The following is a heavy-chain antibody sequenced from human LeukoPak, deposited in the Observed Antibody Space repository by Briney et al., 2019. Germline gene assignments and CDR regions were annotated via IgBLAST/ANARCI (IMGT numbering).Heavy chain of an antibody. Sequence: PGGSLRLSCAASGFTFSGYSINWVRQAPGKGLEWVSSIGTSSSDIYYADSVKGRFTISRDNAKNSLYLQMNSLRAEDTAVYYCARDSNYNFWSGLGYYFDYWGQGTLVTVSS. CDR2: IGTSSSDI. CDR3: ARDSNYNFWSGLGYYFDY. V-gene: IGHV3-21*06. J-gene: IGHJ4*02. CDR1: GFTFSGYS. D-gene: IGHD3-3*01.